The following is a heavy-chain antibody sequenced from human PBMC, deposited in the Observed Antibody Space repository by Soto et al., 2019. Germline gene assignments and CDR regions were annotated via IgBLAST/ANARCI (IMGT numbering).Heavy chain of an antibody. Sequence: QVQLVQSGAEVKKPGASVKVSCKASGYTFTGNVITWVGQAPGQGLEWMGWISAYNGNTNYAQKLQGRVTMTTDTSTSTAYMELRSLRSDDTAVYYCARPNGLAGHFDYWGQGTLVTVSS. V-gene: IGHV1-18*01. CDR3: ARPNGLAGHFDY. CDR1: GYTFTGNV. CDR2: ISAYNGNT. J-gene: IGHJ4*02. D-gene: IGHD6-19*01.